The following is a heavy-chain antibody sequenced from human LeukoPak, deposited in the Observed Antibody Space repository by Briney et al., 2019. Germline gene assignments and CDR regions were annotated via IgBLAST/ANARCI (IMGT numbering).Heavy chain of an antibody. CDR1: GFTFSSYG. CDR2: IWYDGRDK. Sequence: PGWALRLSCAASGFTFSSYGMHGVRQAPGQGLDGVAVIWYDGRDKYYADFVKGRFTISRDNAKNTLYLQMDSLRAEDTSVYYCARVGSTDGPHAFDIWGQGTMVTVSS. CDR3: ARVGSTDGPHAFDI. J-gene: IGHJ3*02. D-gene: IGHD2-21*02. V-gene: IGHV3-33*01.